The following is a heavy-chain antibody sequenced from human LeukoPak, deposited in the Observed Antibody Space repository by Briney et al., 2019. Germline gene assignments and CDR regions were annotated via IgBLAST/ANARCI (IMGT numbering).Heavy chain of an antibody. Sequence: ASVKVSCKASGGTFISYAISWVRQAAGQGLEWRGGIIPIFGTANYAQKFQGRVTITADESTSTAYMELSSLRSEDTAVYYCARSDDFLHAFDIWGQGTVVTVSS. CDR1: GGTFISYA. CDR2: IIPIFGTA. D-gene: IGHD3-3*01. V-gene: IGHV1-69*13. J-gene: IGHJ3*02. CDR3: ARSDDFLHAFDI.